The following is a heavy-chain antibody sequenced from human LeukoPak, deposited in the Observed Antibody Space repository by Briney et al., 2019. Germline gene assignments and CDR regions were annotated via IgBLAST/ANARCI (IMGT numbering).Heavy chain of an antibody. Sequence: PSETLSLTCTVSGASISSYYWSWIRQPPGKGLEWIGDIYYSGSIKYNPSLKSRVTISVDKSKNQFSLKLSSVTAADTAVYYCARDSSYYDSSLDYWGQGTLVTVSS. V-gene: IGHV4-59*12. CDR3: ARDSSYYDSSLDY. CDR1: GASISSYY. CDR2: IYYSGSI. J-gene: IGHJ4*02. D-gene: IGHD3-22*01.